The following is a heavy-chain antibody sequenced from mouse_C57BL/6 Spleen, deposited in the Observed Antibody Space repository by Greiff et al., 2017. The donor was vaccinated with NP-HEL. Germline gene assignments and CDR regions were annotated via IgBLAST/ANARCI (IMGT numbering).Heavy chain of an antibody. CDR3: TTWVTSYYFDD. V-gene: IGHV14-4*01. J-gene: IGHJ2*01. CDR2: IDPENGDT. Sequence: EVQLQQSGAELVRPGASVKLSCTASGFNIKDDYMHWVKQRPEQGLEWIGWIDPENGDTEYASKFQGKATITADTSSNTAYLQLSSLTSEDTAVYYCTTWVTSYYFDDWGQGTTLTVSS. CDR1: GFNIKDDY. D-gene: IGHD2-2*01.